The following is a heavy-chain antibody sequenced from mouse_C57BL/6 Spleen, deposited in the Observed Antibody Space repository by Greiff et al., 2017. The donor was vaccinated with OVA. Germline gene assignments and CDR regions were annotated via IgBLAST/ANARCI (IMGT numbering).Heavy chain of an antibody. CDR2: INPNNGGT. CDR3: ARGTFDY. CDR1: GYTFTDYY. J-gene: IGHJ2*01. Sequence: EVQLQQSGPELVKPGASVKISCKASGYTFTDYYMTWVKQSHGKSLEWIGDINPNNGGTSYNQKFKGKATLTVDKSSSTAYMELRSLTAEDSAVYYCARGTFDYWGQGTTLTVSS. V-gene: IGHV1-26*01.